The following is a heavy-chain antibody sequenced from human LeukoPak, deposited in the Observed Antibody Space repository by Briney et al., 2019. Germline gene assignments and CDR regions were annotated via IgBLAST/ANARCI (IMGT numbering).Heavy chain of an antibody. J-gene: IGHJ4*02. D-gene: IGHD3-10*01. CDR2: IYYSGST. CDR1: GGSISSSSYY. CDR3: ARLGSYGSGRVGSDY. V-gene: IGHV4-39*01. Sequence: PSETLSLTCTVSGGSISSSSYYWGWIRQPPGKGLEWIGSIYYSGSTYYNPSLKSRVTISVDTSKNQFSLKLSSVTAADTAVYYCARLGSYGSGRVGSDYWGQGTLVTVSS.